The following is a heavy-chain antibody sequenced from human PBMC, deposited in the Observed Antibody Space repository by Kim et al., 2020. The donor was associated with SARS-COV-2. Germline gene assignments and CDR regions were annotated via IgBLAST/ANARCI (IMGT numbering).Heavy chain of an antibody. J-gene: IGHJ6*02. V-gene: IGHV4-34*01. CDR2: INHSGST. CDR1: GGSFSGFH. Sequence: SETLSLTCAVYGGSFSGFHWSWIRQPPGKGLEWIGEINHSGSTNYNPSLKSRVTISVDTSKSQFSLKLNFVTAADTAVYYCARGGAGVVASPKLGIGPHYAYYALDVWGRGTPVTVSS. D-gene: IGHD2-15*01. CDR3: ARGGAGVVASPKLGIGPHYAYYALDV.